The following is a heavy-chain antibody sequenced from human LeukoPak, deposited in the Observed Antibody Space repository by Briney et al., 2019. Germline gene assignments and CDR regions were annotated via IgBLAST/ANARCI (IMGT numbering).Heavy chain of an antibody. CDR1: GFTFSSYG. D-gene: IGHD4-17*01. CDR3: AKDLDYGDYGVSLDAFDI. J-gene: IGHJ3*02. Sequence: GGSLRLSCAASGFTFSSYGMHWVRQAPGKGLEWVAVISYDGSNKYYADSVKGRFTISRDNSKNTLYLQMNSLRAEDTAVYYCAKDLDYGDYGVSLDAFDIWGQGTMVTVSS. V-gene: IGHV3-30*18. CDR2: ISYDGSNK.